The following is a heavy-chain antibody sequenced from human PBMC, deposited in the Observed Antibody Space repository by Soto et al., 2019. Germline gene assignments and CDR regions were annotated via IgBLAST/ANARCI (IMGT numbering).Heavy chain of an antibody. CDR3: ARASSSWFDY. CDR2: IYYSWST. Sequence: SETLSLTCTVSGGSISSYYWSWIRQPPGKGLEWIGYIYYSWSTNYNPSLKSRDTISVDTSKNQFSLKLSSVTAADTAVYYCARASSSWFDYWGQGTLVTVSS. D-gene: IGHD6-13*01. J-gene: IGHJ4*02. CDR1: GGSISSYY. V-gene: IGHV4-59*01.